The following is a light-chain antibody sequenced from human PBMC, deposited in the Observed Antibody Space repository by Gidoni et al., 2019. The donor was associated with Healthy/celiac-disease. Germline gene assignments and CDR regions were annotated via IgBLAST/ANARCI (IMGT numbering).Light chain of an antibody. Sequence: DIQMTQSPSSLSASVGDTITIPCRASQNINNYLHWYQQKSGKDPKLLIYAASSLQSRVPSRFSGSGSGTEFILTISSRQPEDFASYYCQQSYTIPATFGGGTKVEIK. CDR1: QNINNY. CDR2: AAS. V-gene: IGKV1-39*01. CDR3: QQSYTIPAT. J-gene: IGKJ4*01.